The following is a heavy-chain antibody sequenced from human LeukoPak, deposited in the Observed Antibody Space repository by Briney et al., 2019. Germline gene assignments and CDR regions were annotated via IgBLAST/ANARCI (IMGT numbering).Heavy chain of an antibody. D-gene: IGHD6-13*01. J-gene: IGHJ5*02. Sequence: SETLSLTCTVSGGSISSYYWSWIRQPAGKGLEWIGRIYTSESTNYNPSLKSRVTMSVDTSKNQFSLKLSSVTAADTAVYYCARDYYAWGYSSNWYRWFDPWGQGTLVTASS. CDR2: IYTSEST. CDR3: ARDYYAWGYSSNWYRWFDP. CDR1: GGSISSYY. V-gene: IGHV4-4*07.